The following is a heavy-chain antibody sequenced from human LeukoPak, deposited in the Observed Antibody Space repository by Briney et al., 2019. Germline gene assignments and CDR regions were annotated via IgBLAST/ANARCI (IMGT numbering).Heavy chain of an antibody. V-gene: IGHV4-31*03. CDR3: ARGQRITMVRGVITAFDY. D-gene: IGHD3-10*01. J-gene: IGHJ4*02. Sequence: SETLSLTCTVSGGSISSGGYSWSWVRQHPGKGLEWIGYIYYSGSTYYNPSLKSRVTISVDTSKNQFSLKLSSVTAADTAVYYCARGQRITMVRGVITAFDYWGQGTLVTVSS. CDR2: IYYSGST. CDR1: GGSISSGGYS.